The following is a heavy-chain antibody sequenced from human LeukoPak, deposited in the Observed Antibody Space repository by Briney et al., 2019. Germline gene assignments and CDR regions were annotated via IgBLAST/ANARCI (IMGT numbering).Heavy chain of an antibody. CDR1: GFTFGDYA. CDR3: TRGEDNFDY. D-gene: IGHD2-15*01. V-gene: IGHV3-49*03. J-gene: IGHJ4*02. CDR2: IRSRTYGSTT. Sequence: QTGGSLRLPCTASGFTFGDYAMSWFRQAPGKGLEWVGFIRSRTYGSTTEYAASVKGRFSLSRDDSKSIAYLQMNSLKSEDTAVYYCTRGEDNFDYWGQGTPVTVSS.